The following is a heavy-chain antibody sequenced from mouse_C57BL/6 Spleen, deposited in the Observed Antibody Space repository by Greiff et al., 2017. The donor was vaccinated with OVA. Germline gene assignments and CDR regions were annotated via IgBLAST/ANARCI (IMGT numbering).Heavy chain of an antibody. J-gene: IGHJ4*01. CDR1: GYAFSSSW. V-gene: IGHV1-82*01. CDR2: IYPGDGDT. D-gene: IGHD3-2*02. Sequence: QLQQSGPELVKPGASVKISCKASGYAFSSSWMNWVKQRPGKGLEWIGRIYPGDGDTNYNGKFKGKATLTADKSSSTAYMQLSSLTSEDSAVYFCARLQLSYAMDYWGQGTSVTVSS. CDR3: ARLQLSYAMDY.